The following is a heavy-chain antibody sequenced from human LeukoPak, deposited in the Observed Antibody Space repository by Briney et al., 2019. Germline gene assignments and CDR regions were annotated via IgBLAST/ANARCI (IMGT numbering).Heavy chain of an antibody. V-gene: IGHV3-48*03. CDR3: ARVGGSSGWYHRPGGPYELDY. CDR2: ISSSGSTI. D-gene: IGHD6-19*01. Sequence: GGSLRLSCAASGFTFSSYEMNWVRQAPGKGLEGVSYISSSGSTIYYADSVKGRFTISRDNAKNLLYLQMNSLRAEDTAVYYCARVGGSSGWYHRPGGPYELDYWGQGTLVTVSS. J-gene: IGHJ4*02. CDR1: GFTFSSYE.